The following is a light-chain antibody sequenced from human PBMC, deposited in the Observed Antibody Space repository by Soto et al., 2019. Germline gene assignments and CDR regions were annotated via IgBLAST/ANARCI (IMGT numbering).Light chain of an antibody. CDR1: QSLLYSSNNKNY. CDR3: QQYYSAPWT. CDR2: WAS. V-gene: IGKV4-1*01. J-gene: IGKJ1*01. Sequence: DIVMTQSPDSLAVSLGERATINCKSSQSLLYSSNNKNYVSWYQQKPGQPPKLLNYWASTRESGVPHRFSGRGSGTDFPLTISSLQAEDVAVYYFQQYYSAPWTFGQGTKVEIK.